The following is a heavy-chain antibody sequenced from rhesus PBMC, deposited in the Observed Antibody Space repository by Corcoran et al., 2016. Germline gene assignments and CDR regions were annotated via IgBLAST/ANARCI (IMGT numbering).Heavy chain of an antibody. CDR2: INAGGGST. Sequence: GPLVGSGGGLVQPGGSLRLSCAASGFTFRSYGLAWARPAPGKGLPGVSAINAGGGSTWSTDSVKGRFTISRESAKNTLYLQMDSLRAEDTAVYYCARDGGWSLNYWGQGVLVTVSS. D-gene: IGHD2-21*01. J-gene: IGHJ4*01. V-gene: IGHV3-22*01. CDR1: GFTFRSYG. CDR3: ARDGGWSLNY.